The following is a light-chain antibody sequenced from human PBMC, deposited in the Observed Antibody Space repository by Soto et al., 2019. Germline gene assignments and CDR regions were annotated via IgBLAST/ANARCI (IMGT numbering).Light chain of an antibody. CDR3: CSYADTYVE. J-gene: IGLJ2*01. Sequence: VLTQPRSVSGSPGQSVAISCTGISNYIGPYNYVSWYQQHPGKAPKLIIYDVDKRPSGVPYRFSGSKSGDTASLTISGLQPDDEADYYCCSYADTYVELGGGTKLTVL. CDR2: DVD. CDR1: SNYIGPYNY. V-gene: IGLV2-11*01.